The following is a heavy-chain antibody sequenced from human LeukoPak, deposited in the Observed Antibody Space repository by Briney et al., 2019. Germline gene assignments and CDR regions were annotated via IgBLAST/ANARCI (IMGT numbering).Heavy chain of an antibody. CDR3: ARGRPGDYFDY. CDR1: GYTFTGYF. CDR2: INPNSGGT. J-gene: IGHJ4*02. V-gene: IGHV1-2*02. Sequence: ASVKVSCKASGYTFTGYFMHWVRQAPGQGLEWMGCINPNSGGTSYLQNVQGRVTMTRDTSISTAYMDLSRLRSDDTAVYYCARGRPGDYFDYWGQGTLVTVSS. D-gene: IGHD6-25*01.